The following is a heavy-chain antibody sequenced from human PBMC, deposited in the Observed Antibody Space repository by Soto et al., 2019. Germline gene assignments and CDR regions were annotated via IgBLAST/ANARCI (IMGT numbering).Heavy chain of an antibody. J-gene: IGHJ6*02. CDR1: GYTFTGYY. CDR2: INPNSGGT. CDR3: ARERTLRRSYYGMDV. V-gene: IGHV1-2*04. D-gene: IGHD5-12*01. Sequence: ASVKVSCKASGYTFTGYYMHWVRQAPGQGLEWMGWINPNSGGTNYAQKFQGWVTMTRDTSISTAYMELSRLRSDDTAVYYCARERTLRRSYYGMDVWGQGTTVTVSS.